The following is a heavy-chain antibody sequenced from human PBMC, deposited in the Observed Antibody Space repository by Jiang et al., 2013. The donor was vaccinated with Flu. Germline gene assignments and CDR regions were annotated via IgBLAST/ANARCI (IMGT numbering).Heavy chain of an antibody. CDR2: IDWDDDK. Sequence: KPTQTLTLTCTFSGFSLSTSGMCVSWFRQPPGEALEWLARIDWDDDKYYGTSLKTRLAISKDTSKNQVVLTMTNLDPVDTATYYCARTTVAGTPFIDSWGQGTLVTVSA. V-gene: IGHV2-70*11. CDR3: ARTTVAGTPFIDS. J-gene: IGHJ5*01. CDR1: GFSLSTSGMC. D-gene: IGHD6-19*01.